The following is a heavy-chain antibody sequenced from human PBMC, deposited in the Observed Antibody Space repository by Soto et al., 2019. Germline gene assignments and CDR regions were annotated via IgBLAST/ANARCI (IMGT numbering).Heavy chain of an antibody. J-gene: IGHJ4*02. CDR1: GFTVSSNY. V-gene: IGHV3-53*02. CDR3: ARDTGDSYGSTSLFDY. CDR2: IYSGGST. Sequence: EVQLVETGGGLIQPGGSLRLSCAASGFTVSSNYMSWVRQAPGKGLEWVSVIYSGGSTYYADSVKSRFTISRDNSKNTLYLQMNSLRAEDTAVYYCARDTGDSYGSTSLFDYWGQGTLVTVSS. D-gene: IGHD5-18*01.